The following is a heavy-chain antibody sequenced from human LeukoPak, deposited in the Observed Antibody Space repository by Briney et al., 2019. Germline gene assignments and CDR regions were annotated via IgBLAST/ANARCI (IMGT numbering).Heavy chain of an antibody. Sequence: ASVKVSCKASGYTFTGYYMHWVRQAPGQGLEWMGWINPNSGGTNYAQKFQGRVTMTRDTSISTAYMELSRLRSDDTAVDYCARDWGDTAMVQPYDYWGQGTLVTVSS. J-gene: IGHJ4*02. CDR2: INPNSGGT. D-gene: IGHD5-18*01. V-gene: IGHV1-2*02. CDR3: ARDWGDTAMVQPYDY. CDR1: GYTFTGYY.